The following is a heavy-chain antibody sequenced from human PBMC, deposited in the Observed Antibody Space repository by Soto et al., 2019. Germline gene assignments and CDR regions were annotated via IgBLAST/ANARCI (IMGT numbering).Heavy chain of an antibody. D-gene: IGHD2-15*01. CDR1: GFTFSSYS. V-gene: IGHV3-48*01. Sequence: EVQLVESGGGLVQPGGSLRLSCAASGFTFSSYSMNWVRQAPGKGLEWVSYISSSSSTIYYADSVKGRFTISRDNAKNSLYLQMNSLSAEDTAVYYCAGGCSGGSCYSGSSHDYWGQGTLVTVSS. CDR3: AGGCSGGSCYSGSSHDY. J-gene: IGHJ4*02. CDR2: ISSSSSTI.